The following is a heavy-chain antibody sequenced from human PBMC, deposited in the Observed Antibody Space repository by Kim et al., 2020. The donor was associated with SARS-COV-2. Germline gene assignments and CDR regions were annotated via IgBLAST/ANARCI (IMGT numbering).Heavy chain of an antibody. Sequence: GGSLRLSCSASGFTFSSYAMHWVRQAPGKGLEYVSAISSNGGSTYYADSVKGRFTISRDNSKNTLYLQMSSLRAEDTAVYYCVKDGWEILDYYYGMDVWGQGTTVTVSS. CDR1: GFTFSSYA. CDR3: VKDGWEILDYYYGMDV. D-gene: IGHD1-26*01. V-gene: IGHV3-64D*06. J-gene: IGHJ6*02. CDR2: ISSNGGST.